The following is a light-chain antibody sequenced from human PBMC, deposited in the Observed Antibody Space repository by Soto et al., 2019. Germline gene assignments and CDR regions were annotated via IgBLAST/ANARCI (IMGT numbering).Light chain of an antibody. V-gene: IGKV3-11*01. CDR3: QQHTNWPLT. CDR2: DAS. J-gene: IGKJ4*01. Sequence: ETVLTQSPATLSLPPGEGASLSCRASHSVSTYLAWYQQKPGQAPRLLIYDASNRTTGIPARFSGSGSGTDFTLTISSLEPEDSAVYYCQQHTNWPLTFGGGAKVDIK. CDR1: HSVSTY.